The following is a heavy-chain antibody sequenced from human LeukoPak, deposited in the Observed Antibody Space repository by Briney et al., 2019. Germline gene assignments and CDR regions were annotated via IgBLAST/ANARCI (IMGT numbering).Heavy chain of an antibody. V-gene: IGHV1-2*02. CDR2: INPNSGDA. Sequence: GASVKVSCKASGYTFTDYYLHWVRQAPGQGLEWMGCINPNSGDANQAQNFQGRVTLTRDTSISTAYMDLSSLISDDSAMYYCAGEYCSGGTCRQGFDYWGQGTLVTVSS. CDR1: GYTFTDYY. CDR3: AGEYCSGGTCRQGFDY. D-gene: IGHD2-15*01. J-gene: IGHJ4*02.